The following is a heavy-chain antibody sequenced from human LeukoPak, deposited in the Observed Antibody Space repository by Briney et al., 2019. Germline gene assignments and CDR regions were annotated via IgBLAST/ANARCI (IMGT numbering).Heavy chain of an antibody. Sequence: PSETLSLTCTVSGGSISSYYWSWIRQPPGKGLEWIGYIYYSGSTNYNPSLKSRVTISVDTSKNQFSLKLSPVTAADTAVYYCAREAPYYDSSGYRAYYFDYWGQGTLVTVSS. V-gene: IGHV4-59*01. J-gene: IGHJ4*02. D-gene: IGHD3-22*01. CDR1: GGSISSYY. CDR3: AREAPYYDSSGYRAYYFDY. CDR2: IYYSGST.